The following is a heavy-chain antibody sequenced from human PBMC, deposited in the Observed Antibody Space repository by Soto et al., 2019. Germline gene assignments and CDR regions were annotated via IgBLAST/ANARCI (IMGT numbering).Heavy chain of an antibody. CDR2: ISDSGGRT. V-gene: IGHV3-23*01. CDR1: EFTFSSYA. D-gene: IGHD6-13*01. J-gene: IGHJ4*02. Sequence: EVQLLESGGGLVQPGGSLRLSCAASEFTFSSYAMSWVRQAPGKGLEWVSTISDSGGRTYYADSVKGRFTISRDNSRNTLHLQMNSLRVEDTALYYCAKTLLSTSWYGLHDYVSQGTLVTVSS. CDR3: AKTLLSTSWYGLHDY.